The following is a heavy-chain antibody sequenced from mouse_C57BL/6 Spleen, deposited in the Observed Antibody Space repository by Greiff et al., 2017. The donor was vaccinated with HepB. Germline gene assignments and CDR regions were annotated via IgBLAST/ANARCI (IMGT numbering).Heavy chain of an antibody. CDR3: AGQTGTGFAY. CDR1: GFSFTSYG. J-gene: IGHJ3*01. V-gene: IGHV2-2*01. CDR2: IWSGGST. D-gene: IGHD4-1*01. Sequence: VQLQQSGPGLVQPSQCLSITCTVSGFSFTSYGVHWVRQSPGKGLEWLGVIWSGGSTDYNAAFFSRLSISKDNSKSKVYFKMSRLQAEDTAIYYCAGQTGTGFAYWGQGTLVTVSA.